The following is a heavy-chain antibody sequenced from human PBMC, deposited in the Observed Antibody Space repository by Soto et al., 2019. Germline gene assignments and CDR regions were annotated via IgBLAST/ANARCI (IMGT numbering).Heavy chain of an antibody. CDR2: IRTKVNDFAT. D-gene: IGHD4-17*01. Sequence: GRSLRLRCAAAGFIFSSSGLHWVSQKQGNGLEWVGRIRTKVNDFATIYAASVKGRFTISRDDSKNTAYLQMNSLKNEDTAVYYCARPTASPDYDWDFELWGRGTLGTVS. CDR1: GFIFSSSG. V-gene: IGHV3-73*01. CDR3: ARPTASPDYDWDFEL. J-gene: IGHJ2*01.